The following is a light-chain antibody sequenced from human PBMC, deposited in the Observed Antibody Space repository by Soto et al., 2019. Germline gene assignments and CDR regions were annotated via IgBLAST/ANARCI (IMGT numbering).Light chain of an antibody. CDR1: QGIGNY. Sequence: DIQMTQSPSSLSASAGDRVTITCRASQGIGNYVAWFHQKPGQVPKLLIYDASTLQSGVPSRFSGSGSGTDFTLRISRLQPEDVATYYCQNYNSVPLTFGGGTKVEIK. V-gene: IGKV1-27*01. CDR2: DAS. J-gene: IGKJ4*01. CDR3: QNYNSVPLT.